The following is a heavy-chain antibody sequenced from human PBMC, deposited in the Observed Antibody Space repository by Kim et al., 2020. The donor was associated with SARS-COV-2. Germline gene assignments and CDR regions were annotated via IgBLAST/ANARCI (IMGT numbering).Heavy chain of an antibody. D-gene: IGHD5-18*01. V-gene: IGHV4-34*01. Sequence: NYNPSLKSRVTISVDTSKNQFSLKLSSVTAADTAVYYCARSIQLWNHFDYWGQGTLVTVSS. J-gene: IGHJ4*02. CDR3: ARSIQLWNHFDY.